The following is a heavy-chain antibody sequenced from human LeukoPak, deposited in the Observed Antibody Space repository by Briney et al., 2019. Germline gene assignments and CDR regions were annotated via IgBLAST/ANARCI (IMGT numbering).Heavy chain of an antibody. CDR1: GYTFTGYY. CDR3: ARSPDILTGEDFDY. V-gene: IGHV1-2*02. D-gene: IGHD3-9*01. CDR2: INPNSGGT. J-gene: IGHJ4*02. Sequence: ASVKVSCKASGYTFTGYYMHWVRQAPGQGLEWMGWINPNSGGTNFAQKFQYRVTMTRDTSISTAYMELSRLRSDDSAVYYCARSPDILTGEDFDYWGQGTLVTVSS.